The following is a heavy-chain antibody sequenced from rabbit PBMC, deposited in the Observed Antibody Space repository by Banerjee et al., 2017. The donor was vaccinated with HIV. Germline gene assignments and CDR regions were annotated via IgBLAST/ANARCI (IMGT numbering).Heavy chain of an antibody. CDR2: IDTGSSGFT. Sequence: QSLEESGGDLVKPGASLTLTCTASGVSFTSNYYMCWVRQAPGKGLEWIACIDTGSSGFTYFASWAKGRFTISITSSTTVTLQVTSLTAADTATYFCARDSGTSFSSYGMDLWGPGTLVTVS. CDR3: ARDSGTSFSSYGMDL. D-gene: IGHD8-1*01. CDR1: GVSFTSNYY. V-gene: IGHV1S40*01. J-gene: IGHJ6*01.